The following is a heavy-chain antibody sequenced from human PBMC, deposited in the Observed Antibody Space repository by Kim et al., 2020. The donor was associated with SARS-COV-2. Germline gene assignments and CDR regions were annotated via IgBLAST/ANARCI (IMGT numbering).Heavy chain of an antibody. D-gene: IGHD6-6*01. J-gene: IGHJ6*02. CDR2: ISAYNGNT. CDR3: ARDRLEYSSSRPYYYYYGMDV. Sequence: ASVKVSCKASGYTFTSYGISWVRQAPGQGLEWMGWISAYNGNTNYAQKLQGRVTMTTDTSTSTAYMELRSLRSDDTAVYYCARDRLEYSSSRPYYYYYGMDVWGPGTTVTVSS. V-gene: IGHV1-18*01. CDR1: GYTFTSYG.